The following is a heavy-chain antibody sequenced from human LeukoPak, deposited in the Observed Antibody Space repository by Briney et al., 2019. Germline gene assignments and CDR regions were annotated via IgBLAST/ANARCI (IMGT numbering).Heavy chain of an antibody. Sequence: LGESLKISCKGSGYSFTNYWIGWVRQMPGKGLEWMGIIYPSNSDIRYSPSFQGQVTISADKSIATAYLQWSSLKASDTAMYYCARFSGTDWSIYYFDYGGQGTLVTVSS. CDR3: ARFSGTDWSIYYFDY. D-gene: IGHD3-9*01. V-gene: IGHV5-51*01. CDR1: GYSFTNYW. CDR2: IYPSNSDI. J-gene: IGHJ4*02.